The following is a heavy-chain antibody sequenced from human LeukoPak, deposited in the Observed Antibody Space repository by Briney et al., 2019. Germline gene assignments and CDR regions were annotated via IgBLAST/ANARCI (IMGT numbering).Heavy chain of an antibody. CDR3: AKDVSPSITVVPPLNY. V-gene: IGHV1-2*02. J-gene: IGHJ4*02. D-gene: IGHD4-23*01. CDR2: INPNSGGT. Sequence: VASVKVSCKASGYTFTGYYMHWVRQAPGQGLEWMGWINPNSGGTNYAQKFQGRVTMTRDTSISTAYMELSRLRSDDTAVYYCAKDVSPSITVVPPLNYWGQGTLVTVSS. CDR1: GYTFTGYY.